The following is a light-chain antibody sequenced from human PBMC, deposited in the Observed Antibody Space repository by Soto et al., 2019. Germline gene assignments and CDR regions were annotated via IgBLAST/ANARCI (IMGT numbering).Light chain of an antibody. CDR1: QSISSW. J-gene: IGKJ1*01. CDR2: DAS. V-gene: IGKV1-5*01. Sequence: DIQMTQSPSTLSASVGDRVTITCRASQSISSWLAWYQQKPWKAPKLLIYDASSLESGVPSRFSGSGSGTECTLTISSLQPDEFATYYFQQDNSYPWTFGQGTKVEI. CDR3: QQDNSYPWT.